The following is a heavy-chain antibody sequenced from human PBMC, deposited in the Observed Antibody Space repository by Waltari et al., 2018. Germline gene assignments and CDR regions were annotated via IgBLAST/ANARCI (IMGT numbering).Heavy chain of an antibody. V-gene: IGHV4-4*02. CDR1: GGSISGSNW. CDR2: IYHSGST. CDR3: ASLAVAGYYYGMDV. Sequence: QVQLQESGTGLVKSSGTLSLTCAVSGGSISGSNWWSWVRRPPGKGLEWIGEIYHSGSTNYNPSLKSRVTISVDKSKNQFSLKLSSVTAADTAVYYCASLAVAGYYYGMDVWGQGTTVTVSS. J-gene: IGHJ6*02. D-gene: IGHD6-19*01.